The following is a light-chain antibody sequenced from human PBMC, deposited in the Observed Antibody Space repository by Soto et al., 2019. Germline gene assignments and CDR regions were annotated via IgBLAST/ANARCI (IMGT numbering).Light chain of an antibody. CDR3: QQRSNWLFT. Sequence: EIVLTQSPATLSLSPGERATLSCRASQSVXXXVAWYQQKPGQAPRLLIYDASNRATGIPARFSGSGSGTDFTLTISSLEPEDFAVYYCQQRSNWLFTFGPGTKVDLK. J-gene: IGKJ3*01. V-gene: IGKV3-11*01. CDR1: QSVXXX. CDR2: DAS.